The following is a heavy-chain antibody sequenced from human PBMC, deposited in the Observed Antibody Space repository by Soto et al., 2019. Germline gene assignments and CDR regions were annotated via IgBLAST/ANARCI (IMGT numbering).Heavy chain of an antibody. J-gene: IGHJ4*02. Sequence: QITLKESGPTLGKPTQTLTLTCSFPGFSLSTSGVGVVWIRQPPGKALEWLGLIYWDDDKRYSPFLKSRLTITKGTSKNQVVLTVTNMDPVDTATYSCAPLTDYYYLDYWGQGVLVTVSS. CDR3: APLTDYYYLDY. D-gene: IGHD3-9*01. CDR1: GFSLSTSGVG. CDR2: IYWDDDK. V-gene: IGHV2-5*02.